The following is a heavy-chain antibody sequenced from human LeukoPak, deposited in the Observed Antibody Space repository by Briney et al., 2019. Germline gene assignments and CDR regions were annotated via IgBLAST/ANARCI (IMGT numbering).Heavy chain of an antibody. Sequence: GALRLSCAASGFTFSSYEMNWVRQAPGKVLEWVSYISSSGSTIYYADSVKGRFTISRDNAKNSLYLQMNSLRAEDTAVYYCAELGITMIGGVWGKGTTVTISS. D-gene: IGHD3-10*02. CDR2: ISSSGSTI. V-gene: IGHV3-48*03. J-gene: IGHJ6*04. CDR1: GFTFSSYE. CDR3: AELGITMIGGV.